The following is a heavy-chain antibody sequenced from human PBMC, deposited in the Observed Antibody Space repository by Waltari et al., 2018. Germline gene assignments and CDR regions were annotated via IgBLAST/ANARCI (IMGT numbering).Heavy chain of an antibody. V-gene: IGHV3-48*03. CDR2: ISSSGSTI. D-gene: IGHD3-16*01. CDR1: GFTFSSYE. CDR3: ARVGNYDYVWGPRGYYGMDV. Sequence: EVQLVESGGGLVQPGGSLRLSCAASGFTFSSYEMNWVRQAPGKGLEWVSYISSSGSTIYYADSVKGRLTISGDNAKNSLYRQMNSLRAEDTAVYYCARVGNYDYVWGPRGYYGMDVWGQGTTVTVSS. J-gene: IGHJ6*02.